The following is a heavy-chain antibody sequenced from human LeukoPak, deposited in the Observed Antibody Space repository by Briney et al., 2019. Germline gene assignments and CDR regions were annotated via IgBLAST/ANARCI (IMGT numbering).Heavy chain of an antibody. CDR3: ARRYKQFFDY. J-gene: IGHJ4*02. CDR1: GDSITTSSYY. V-gene: IGHV4-39*02. CDR2: MYYTGRT. Sequence: PSETLSLTCAVFGDSITTSSYYWDWIRQPPGKGLEWIGSMYYTGRTDYNASLQSRVTISADTSKNHFSLRLTSVSAADTAIYFCARRYKQFFDYWGQGILVTVSS. D-gene: IGHD1-14*01.